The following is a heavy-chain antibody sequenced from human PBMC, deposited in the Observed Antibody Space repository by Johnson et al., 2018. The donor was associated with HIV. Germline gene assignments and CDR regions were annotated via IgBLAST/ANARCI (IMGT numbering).Heavy chain of an antibody. CDR3: ARVPWSLDAFDI. CDR1: GFTFSSYD. J-gene: IGHJ3*02. CDR2: IGTAGDT. V-gene: IGHV3-13*01. D-gene: IGHD2-15*01. Sequence: VQLVESGGGLVKPGGSLRLSCAASGFTFSSYDMHWVRQATGKGLEWVSAIGTAGDTYYPGSVKGRFTISRENAKNTLYLQMNSLRAEDTAVYYCARVPWSLDAFDIWGQGTMVTVSS.